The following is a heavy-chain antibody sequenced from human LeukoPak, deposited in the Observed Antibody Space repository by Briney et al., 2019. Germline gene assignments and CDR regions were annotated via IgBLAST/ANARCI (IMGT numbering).Heavy chain of an antibody. CDR2: ISYDGSNK. D-gene: IGHD6-13*01. Sequence: GRSLRLSCAASGFTFSSYGMHWVRQAPGKGLEGVAVISYDGSNKYYADSVKGRFTISRDNSKNTLYLQMNSLRAEDTAVYYCAKDLRVAPLSSSWYFWGQGTLVTVSS. J-gene: IGHJ4*02. CDR1: GFTFSSYG. V-gene: IGHV3-30*18. CDR3: AKDLRVAPLSSSWYF.